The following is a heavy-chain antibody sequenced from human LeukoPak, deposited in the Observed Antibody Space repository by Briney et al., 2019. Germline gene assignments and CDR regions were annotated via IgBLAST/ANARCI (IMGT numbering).Heavy chain of an antibody. J-gene: IGHJ6*02. CDR1: GFTFSSYA. CDR2: IGDSGGST. V-gene: IGHV3-23*01. Sequence: GGSLRLSCAASGFTFSSYAMTWVRQAPGKGLEWVSVIGDSGGSTYYADSVKGRFTISRDNSKNTLYLQMNSLRAEDTAVYYCAKSISYGISPFYGMDVWGQGTTVTVSS. CDR3: AKSISYGISPFYGMDV. D-gene: IGHD3-16*01.